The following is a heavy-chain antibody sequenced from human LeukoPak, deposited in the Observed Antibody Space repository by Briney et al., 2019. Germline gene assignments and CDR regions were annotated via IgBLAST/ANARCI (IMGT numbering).Heavy chain of an antibody. J-gene: IGHJ3*02. CDR3: AKGRKKEEAFDI. Sequence: QTGGTLRLSCAASGFTFSSYGMSWVRQAPGKGLEWVSAISGSGGSTYYADSVKGRFTISRDNSKNTLYLQMNSLRAEDTAVYYCAKGRKKEEAFDIWGQGTMVTVSS. CDR1: GFTFSSYG. CDR2: ISGSGGST. V-gene: IGHV3-23*01. D-gene: IGHD1-14*01.